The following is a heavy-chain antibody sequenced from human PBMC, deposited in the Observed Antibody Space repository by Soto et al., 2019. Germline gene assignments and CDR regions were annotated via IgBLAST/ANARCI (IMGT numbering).Heavy chain of an antibody. J-gene: IGHJ4*02. D-gene: IGHD7-27*01. Sequence: SETLSLTCTVSGGSISSGGYYWSWICQHPGKGLEWIGDIYYSGSTYYNPSLKSRVTISVDTAKNQFSLKLSSVTAADTAVYYCARVENGGSERIFDYWGQGTLVTVSS. CDR1: GGSISSGGYY. V-gene: IGHV4-31*03. CDR2: IYYSGST. CDR3: ARVENGGSERIFDY.